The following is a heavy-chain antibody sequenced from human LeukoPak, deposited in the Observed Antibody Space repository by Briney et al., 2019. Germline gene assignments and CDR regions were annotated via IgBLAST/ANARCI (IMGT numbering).Heavy chain of an antibody. Sequence: PGGSLRLSCAASGFTFSSYGMSWVRQAPGKGLEWLSVISGSGGSTYYGDSVKGRFTISRDNSKNTLHLQMNSLRAEDTAVYYCAKDRDIVGAYDTFDIWGQGTMVTVSS. J-gene: IGHJ3*02. CDR3: AKDRDIVGAYDTFDI. V-gene: IGHV3-23*01. D-gene: IGHD1-26*01. CDR1: GFTFSSYG. CDR2: ISGSGGST.